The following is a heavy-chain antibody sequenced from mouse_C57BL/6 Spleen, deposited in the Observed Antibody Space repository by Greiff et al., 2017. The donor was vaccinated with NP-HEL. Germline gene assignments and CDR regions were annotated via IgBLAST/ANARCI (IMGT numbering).Heavy chain of an antibody. V-gene: IGHV5-4*01. Sequence: DVKLVESGGGLVKPGGSLKLSCAASGFTFSSYAMSWVRQTPEKRLEWVATISDGGSYTYYPDNVKGRFTISRDNAKNNLYLQMSHLKSEDTAMYYCARDGVTSYYAMDYWGQGTSVTVSS. CDR1: GFTFSSYA. CDR3: ARDGVTSYYAMDY. D-gene: IGHD2-1*01. J-gene: IGHJ4*01. CDR2: ISDGGSYT.